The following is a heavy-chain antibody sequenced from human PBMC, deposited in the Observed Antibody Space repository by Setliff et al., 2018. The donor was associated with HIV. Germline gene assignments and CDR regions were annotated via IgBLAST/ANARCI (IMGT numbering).Heavy chain of an antibody. J-gene: IGHJ3*02. Sequence: ASVKVSCKASGYTFSDYYMHWVQQAPGKGLEWMGRVDPEDGETKYAEKFQGRVTITADTSTDTVYMELSSLRAEDTAVYYCARDLRWYDSSGSHDAFDIWGQGTMVTVS. V-gene: IGHV1-69-2*01. CDR1: GYTFSDYY. CDR2: VDPEDGET. D-gene: IGHD3-22*01. CDR3: ARDLRWYDSSGSHDAFDI.